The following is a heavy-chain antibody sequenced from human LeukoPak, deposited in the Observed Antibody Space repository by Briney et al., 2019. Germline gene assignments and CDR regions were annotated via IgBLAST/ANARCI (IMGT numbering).Heavy chain of an antibody. V-gene: IGHV4-59*08. CDR2: MFYTGRT. CDR1: GGSITSHY. CDR3: ARHRLEMASTHDAFDL. Sequence: SETLSLTCTVSGGSITSHYWSWIRQPPGKRLEWSGYMFYTGRTTYSPSLNSRVTISVDTSKKQFSLKLSSVTAADTAVYFCARHRLEMASTHDAFDLWGQGTMVTVSS. D-gene: IGHD5-24*01. J-gene: IGHJ3*01.